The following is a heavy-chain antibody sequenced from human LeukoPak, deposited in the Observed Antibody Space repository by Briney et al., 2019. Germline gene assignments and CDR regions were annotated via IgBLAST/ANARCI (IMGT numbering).Heavy chain of an antibody. V-gene: IGHV4-39*07. CDR2: IYYSGST. CDR3: ARMSTVVTRGVFDY. CDR1: GGSISSSSYY. J-gene: IGHJ4*02. Sequence: SETLSLTCTVSGGSISSSSYYWGWIRQPPGKGLEWIGSIYYSGSTYYNPSLKGRVTMSIDTSKNQFSLKLSSVTAADTAVYYCARMSTVVTRGVFDYWGQGTLVTVSS. D-gene: IGHD4-23*01.